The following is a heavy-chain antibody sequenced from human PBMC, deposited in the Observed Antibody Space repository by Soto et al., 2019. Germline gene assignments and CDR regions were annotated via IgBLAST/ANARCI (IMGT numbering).Heavy chain of an antibody. V-gene: IGHV3-30-3*01. D-gene: IGHD1-7*01. Sequence: QVQLVESGGGVVQPGRSLRLSCAASGFTYSTYTMHWVRQAPGKGLEWVAVISYDANNKFYADSVKGRATISRESTTPTLYRQTNSLTPADTAMYYSARDGVSSTGYTWNYGTDFDYWGQGALVTVSS. CDR2: ISYDANNK. CDR1: GFTYSTYT. CDR3: ARDGVSSTGYTWNYGTDFDY. J-gene: IGHJ4*02.